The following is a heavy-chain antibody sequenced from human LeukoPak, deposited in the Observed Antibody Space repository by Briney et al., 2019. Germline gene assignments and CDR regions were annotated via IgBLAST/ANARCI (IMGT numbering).Heavy chain of an antibody. CDR2: ISSSSSYI. J-gene: IGHJ4*02. D-gene: IGHD3-3*01. CDR3: ARDPPYYDFWSDDAYYFDY. V-gene: IGHV3-21*01. Sequence: GGSLRLSCAASGFTFSSYSMNWVRQAPGKGLEWVSSISSSSSYIYYADSVKGRFTISRDSAKNSLYLQMNSLRAEDTAVYYCARDPPYYDFWSDDAYYFDYWGQGTLVTVSS. CDR1: GFTFSSYS.